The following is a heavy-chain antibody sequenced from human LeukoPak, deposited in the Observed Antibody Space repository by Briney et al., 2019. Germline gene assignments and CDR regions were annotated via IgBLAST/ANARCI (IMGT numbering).Heavy chain of an antibody. CDR3: AKRGVVIRVILVGFHKEAYYFDS. CDR2: ISGSGGGT. V-gene: IGHV3-23*01. Sequence: GGSLRLSCAVAGFTLSNYGMSWVRQAPGRGLGWVAGISGSGGGTNHADSVKGRFTISRDKPSITMYLQMNSLSAEDTAVYFCAKRGVVIRVILVGFHKEAYYFDSWGQGALVTVSS. J-gene: IGHJ4*02. D-gene: IGHD3-22*01. CDR1: GFTLSNYG.